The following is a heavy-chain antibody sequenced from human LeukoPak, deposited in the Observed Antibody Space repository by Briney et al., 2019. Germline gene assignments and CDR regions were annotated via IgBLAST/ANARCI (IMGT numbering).Heavy chain of an antibody. D-gene: IGHD2-15*01. CDR3: AREDVVVVAATRGYYYYYYYMDV. V-gene: IGHV1-18*01. Sequence: ASVKVSCKASGYIFTSYGISWVRQAPGQGLEWMGWISAYNGNTNYAQKLQGRVTMTTDTSTSTAYMELRSLRSDDTAVYYCAREDVVVVAATRGYYYYYYYMDVWGKGTTVTISS. J-gene: IGHJ6*03. CDR2: ISAYNGNT. CDR1: GYIFTSYG.